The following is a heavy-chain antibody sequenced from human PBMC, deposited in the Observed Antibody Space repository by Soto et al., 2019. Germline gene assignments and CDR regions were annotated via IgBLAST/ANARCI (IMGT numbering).Heavy chain of an antibody. J-gene: IGHJ4*02. CDR3: AHRPSYCSGGSCYSGFDY. V-gene: IGHV2-5*02. CDR1: GFSLRTSGVG. Sequence: QITLKESGPTLVKPTQTLTLTCTFSGFSLRTSGVGVGWIRQPPGKALEWLALIYWDDDKRYSPSLKSRLTLTKDTSKNQVVLTMTNMDPVDTATYYCAHRPSYCSGGSCYSGFDYWGQGTLVTVSS. CDR2: IYWDDDK. D-gene: IGHD2-15*01.